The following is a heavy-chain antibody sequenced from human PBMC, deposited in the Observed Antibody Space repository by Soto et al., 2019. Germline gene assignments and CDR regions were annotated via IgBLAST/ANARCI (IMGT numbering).Heavy chain of an antibody. V-gene: IGHV1-2*02. CDR1: GYTFTGYT. D-gene: IGHD2-8*01. CDR2: INSSSSDS. Sequence: QAHLVQSGAEVKKPGASVKVSCKASGYTFTGYTFHWVRQAPGQGLEWMAWINSSSSDSSFAPKIQGRGTVTMDAPSSKAYMELTRLRSDDTAVYYCATEMATIKGFFDKWGQGTPVAVSS. CDR3: ATEMATIKGFFDK. J-gene: IGHJ4*02.